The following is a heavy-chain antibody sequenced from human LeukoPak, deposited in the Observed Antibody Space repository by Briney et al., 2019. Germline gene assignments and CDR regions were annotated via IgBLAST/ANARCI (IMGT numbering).Heavy chain of an antibody. V-gene: IGHV4-34*01. CDR3: VFDPRGVPNFDY. D-gene: IGHD2-8*01. CDR2: INHSGST. Sequence: SETLSLTCAVYGGSFSGYYWSWIRQPPGKGLEWIGEINHSGSTNYNPSLKSRVTTSVDTSKNQFSLKLSSVTAADTAVYYCVFDPRGVPNFDYWGQGTLVTVSS. CDR1: GGSFSGYY. J-gene: IGHJ4*02.